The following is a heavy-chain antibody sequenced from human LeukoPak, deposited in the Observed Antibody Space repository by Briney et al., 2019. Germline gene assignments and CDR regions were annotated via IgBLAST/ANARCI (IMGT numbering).Heavy chain of an antibody. Sequence: SVKVSCKAPGFTFTSSAVQWVRQARGQRLEWIGWIVVGSGNTNYAQKFQERVTITRDMSTSTAYMELSSLRSEDTAVYYCAAESAAAGTYYFDYWGQGTLVTVSS. CDR3: AAESAAAGTYYFDY. D-gene: IGHD6-13*01. CDR2: IVVGSGNT. CDR1: GFTFTSSA. V-gene: IGHV1-58*01. J-gene: IGHJ4*02.